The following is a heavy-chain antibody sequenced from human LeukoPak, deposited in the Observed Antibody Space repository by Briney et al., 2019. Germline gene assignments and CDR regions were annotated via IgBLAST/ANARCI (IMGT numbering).Heavy chain of an antibody. J-gene: IGHJ5*02. CDR3: ARCIGSSSFARWFDP. CDR2: IYYSGST. CDR1: GGSISSYY. D-gene: IGHD6-6*01. Sequence: PSETLSLTCTVSGGSISSYYWSWIRHPPGKGLEWIGYIYYSGSTSCSPSLKSRVTISADTSKNQFSLKLSSVTAADTAVYYCARCIGSSSFARWFDPWGQGTLVTVSS. V-gene: IGHV4-59*01.